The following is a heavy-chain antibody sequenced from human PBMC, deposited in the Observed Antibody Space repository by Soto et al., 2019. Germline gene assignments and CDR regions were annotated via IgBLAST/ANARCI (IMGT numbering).Heavy chain of an antibody. J-gene: IGHJ3*02. CDR1: GGSISSYY. Sequence: PSETLSLTCTVSGGSISSYYWSWIRQPPGKGLEWIGCIYYSGSTNYNPSLKSRVTISVDTSKNQFSLKLSSVTAADTAVYYCARLIAAPGYAFDIWGQGTMVTVSS. CDR3: ARLIAAPGYAFDI. CDR2: IYYSGST. D-gene: IGHD6-13*01. V-gene: IGHV4-59*12.